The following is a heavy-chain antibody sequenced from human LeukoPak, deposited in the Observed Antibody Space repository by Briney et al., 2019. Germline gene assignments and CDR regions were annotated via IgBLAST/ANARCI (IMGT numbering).Heavy chain of an antibody. CDR2: IYHSGST. D-gene: IGHD5-18*01. CDR1: GGSISSSNW. V-gene: IGHV4-4*02. CDR3: ASMQAMERYYFDY. Sequence: SETLSLTCTVSGGSISSSNWWSWVRQPPGQGLEWIGEIYHSGSTNYNPSLKSRVTISVDKSKNQFSLKLSSVTAADTAVYYCASMQAMERYYFDYWGQGTLVTVSS. J-gene: IGHJ4*02.